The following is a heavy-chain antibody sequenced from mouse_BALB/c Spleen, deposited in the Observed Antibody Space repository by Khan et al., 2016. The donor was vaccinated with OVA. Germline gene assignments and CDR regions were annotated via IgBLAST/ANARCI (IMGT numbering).Heavy chain of an antibody. CDR1: GYSITTNYA. Sequence: DVQLQESGPGLVKPSQSLSLTCTVTGYSITTNYAWDWIRQFPGNKLEWMGYISYSGSTSYNPSLKSRISIPRDTSKNQFFLQLNSVTTEDTATYYCARKNYYGYAGDYWGQGTSVTVSS. CDR2: ISYSGST. D-gene: IGHD1-1*01. V-gene: IGHV3-2*02. CDR3: ARKNYYGYAGDY. J-gene: IGHJ4*01.